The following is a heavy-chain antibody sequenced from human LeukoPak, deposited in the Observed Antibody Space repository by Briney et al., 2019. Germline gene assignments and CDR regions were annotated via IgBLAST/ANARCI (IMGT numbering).Heavy chain of an antibody. Sequence: GGSLRLSCAASGFTFSSYGMHWVRQAPGKGLEWVAVISYDGSNRYYADSVKGRFTISRDNSKNTLYLQMNSLRAEDTAVYYCAKDENSGSYRNFDYWGQGTLVTVSS. V-gene: IGHV3-30*18. CDR3: AKDENSGSYRNFDY. J-gene: IGHJ4*02. CDR1: GFTFSSYG. D-gene: IGHD1-26*01. CDR2: ISYDGSNR.